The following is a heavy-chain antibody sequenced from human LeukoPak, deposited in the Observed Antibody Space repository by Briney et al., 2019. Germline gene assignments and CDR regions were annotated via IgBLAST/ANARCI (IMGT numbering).Heavy chain of an antibody. D-gene: IGHD6-13*01. CDR1: GYTFTGYY. V-gene: IGHV1-2*06. Sequence: ASVKVSCKASGYTFTGYYMHWVRQAPGQGLEWMGRINPNSGGPNYTQKFQVRLTMTRDTSISTAYMQLSRLTSDDTAVYFCARDLEAAAAIDSWGQRTLVTVST. CDR2: INPNSGGP. J-gene: IGHJ4*02. CDR3: ARDLEAAAAIDS.